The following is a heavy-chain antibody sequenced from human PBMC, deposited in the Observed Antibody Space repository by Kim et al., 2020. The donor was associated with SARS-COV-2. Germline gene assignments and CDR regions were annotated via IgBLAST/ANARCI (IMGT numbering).Heavy chain of an antibody. CDR3: ARDAPLVERQLVHRYFDL. V-gene: IGHV3-33*05. Sequence: GGSLRLSCAASGFTFSSYGMHWVRQAPGKGLEWVAVISYDGSNKYYADSVKGRFTISRDNSKNTLYLQMNSLRAEDTAVYYCARDAPLVERQLVHRYFDLWGPGALVTVSS. D-gene: IGHD6-13*01. J-gene: IGHJ2*01. CDR2: ISYDGSNK. CDR1: GFTFSSYG.